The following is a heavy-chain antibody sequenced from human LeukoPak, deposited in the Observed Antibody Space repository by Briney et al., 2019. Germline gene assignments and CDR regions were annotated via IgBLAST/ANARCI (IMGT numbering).Heavy chain of an antibody. CDR1: GFIFSSSN. Sequence: GGSLRLSCAAAGFIFSSSNMNSVSQPPGKGLEWVSSVSSSTDYIYYTDSVKGRFSIPRDNAKNSLYLQMNSLRAEDTALYYCARWSYYGSGSYRYYFDYWGQGTLVTVSS. D-gene: IGHD3-10*01. J-gene: IGHJ4*02. V-gene: IGHV3-21*04. CDR2: VSSSTDYI. CDR3: ARWSYYGSGSYRYYFDY.